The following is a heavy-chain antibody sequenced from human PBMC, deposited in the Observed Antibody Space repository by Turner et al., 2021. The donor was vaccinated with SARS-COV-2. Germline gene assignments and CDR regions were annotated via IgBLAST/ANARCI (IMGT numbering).Heavy chain of an antibody. V-gene: IGHV3-9*01. CDR2: ISWNSGSI. Sequence: EVQLVESGGGLVQPGRYLRLYCSASGFTCDDYAMPGVRQAQGNGLECVSGISWNSGSIGYADSVKGRFTISRDNAKNHLYLQMNSLRPEDKALDYCAGKRYYYYGMDVWGQGTTVTVFS. D-gene: IGHD3-10*01. J-gene: IGHJ6*02. CDR1: GFTCDDYA. CDR3: AGKRYYYYGMDV.